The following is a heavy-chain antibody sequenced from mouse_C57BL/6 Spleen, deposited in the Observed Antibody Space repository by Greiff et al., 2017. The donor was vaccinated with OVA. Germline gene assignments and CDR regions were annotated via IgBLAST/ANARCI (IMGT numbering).Heavy chain of an antibody. Sequence: QVQLQQSGAELVKPGASVKISCKASGYAFSSYWMNWVKQRPGKGLEWIGQIYPGDGDTNYNGKFKGKATLTADKSSSTAYMRLSSLTSEDSAVYLCARSAQTHAMDYWGQGTSVTVSS. J-gene: IGHJ4*01. D-gene: IGHD3-2*02. CDR1: GYAFSSYW. V-gene: IGHV1-80*01. CDR3: ARSAQTHAMDY. CDR2: IYPGDGDT.